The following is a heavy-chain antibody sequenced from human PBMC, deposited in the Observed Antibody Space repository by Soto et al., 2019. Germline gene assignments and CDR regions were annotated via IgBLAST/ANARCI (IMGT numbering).Heavy chain of an antibody. V-gene: IGHV3-43*01. CDR1: GFTCDVYS. D-gene: IGHD4-17*01. CDR3: VKDGAVSDYTYLDY. J-gene: IGHJ4*02. CDR2: IIWDGRSP. Sequence: EVQLVESGGVVVQTGGSLRLSCAASGFTCDVYSMHWVRHAPGKGLGWGSLIIWDGRSPYYADSVKGRFTISRDNSKNSLYLQMNSLTTEDNAFYYCVKDGAVSDYTYLDYWGQGALVTVSS.